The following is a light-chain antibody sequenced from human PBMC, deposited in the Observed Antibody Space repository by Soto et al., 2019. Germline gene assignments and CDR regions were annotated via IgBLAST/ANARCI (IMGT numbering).Light chain of an antibody. CDR3: CSYAGSSKV. CDR2: EGS. V-gene: IGLV2-23*01. CDR1: SSDVGSYNL. Sequence: QSLLTKPASVSGSPGQSITISCTGTSSDVGSYNLVSWYQQHPGKAPKLMIYEGSKRPSGVSNRFSGSKSGNTASLTISGLQAEDEADYYCCSYAGSSKVFGTGTKVTVL. J-gene: IGLJ1*01.